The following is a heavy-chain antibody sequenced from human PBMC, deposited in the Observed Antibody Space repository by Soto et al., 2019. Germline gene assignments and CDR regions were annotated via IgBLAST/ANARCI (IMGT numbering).Heavy chain of an antibody. V-gene: IGHV3-23*01. Sequence: SGGSLRLSCVAPDFSFTHHAMTWVRLPPGKGLQWVAALSHDGGNIYYRDSVRGRFTISRDNSKNTLYLQMHSLKADDTAVYFFGNQMGTWVDTAIAFWGQGTHVTFSS. J-gene: IGHJ4*02. CDR2: LSHDGGNI. D-gene: IGHD1-1*01. CDR3: GNQMGTWVDTAIAF. CDR1: DFSFTHHA.